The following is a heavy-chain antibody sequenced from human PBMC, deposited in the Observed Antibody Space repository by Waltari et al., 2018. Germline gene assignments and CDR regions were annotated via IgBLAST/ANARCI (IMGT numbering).Heavy chain of an antibody. V-gene: IGHV4-31*01. CDR2: IANSGTP. J-gene: IGHJ6*02. Sequence: QVQLQQSGPGLVKPSQTLTLICTVPGGSRTSEYSYWSWLRQHPGKVLEWIGFIANSGTPYSNPSLKSVVDMSIDTSKNQFSLKVNSVTAADTAVYYCAKGGGGTRDGMDVWGQGTTVTVSS. CDR1: GGSRTSEYSY. D-gene: IGHD2-2*01. CDR3: AKGGGGTRDGMDV.